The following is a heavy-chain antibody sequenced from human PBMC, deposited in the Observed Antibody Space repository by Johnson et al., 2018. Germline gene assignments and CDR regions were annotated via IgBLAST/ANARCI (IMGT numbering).Heavy chain of an antibody. D-gene: IGHD6-13*01. CDR2: IGSSGSYI. CDR3: AKDSGRRIAAAGTRRGAFDI. V-gene: IGHV3-11*01. J-gene: IGHJ3*02. Sequence: QVQLVQSGGALVKPGGSLRLSCAASGFTFSDYYMTWIRQAPGKGLAWVSFIGSSGSYIYYADSVRGRFTISRDNAKSSLYLQMNSLRAEDTALYYCAKDSGRRIAAAGTRRGAFDIWGQGTMVTVSS. CDR1: GFTFSDYY.